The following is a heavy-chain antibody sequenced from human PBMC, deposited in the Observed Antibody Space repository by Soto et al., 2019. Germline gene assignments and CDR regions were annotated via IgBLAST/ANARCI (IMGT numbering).Heavy chain of an antibody. CDR3: ARDLRAHTEYGMDV. CDR2: ISYDGSNK. V-gene: IGHV3-30-3*01. Sequence: QVQLVESGGGVVQPGRSLRLSCAASGFTFSSYAMHWVRQAPGKGLEWVAVISYDGSNKYYADSVKGRFTISRDNSKNTLYLQMISMRAEDTAVYYCARDLRAHTEYGMDVWGQGTTVTVSS. J-gene: IGHJ6*02. CDR1: GFTFSSYA.